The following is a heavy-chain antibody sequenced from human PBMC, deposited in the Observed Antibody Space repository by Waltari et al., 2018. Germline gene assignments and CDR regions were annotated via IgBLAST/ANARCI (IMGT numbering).Heavy chain of an antibody. CDR3: ARVQGG. CDR2: INHSGST. V-gene: IGHV4-34*01. Sequence: QVQLQQWGAGLLKPSETMSLPCAVYGGSFSGYYWSWIRQPPGKGLEWIGEINHSGSTNYNPSLKSRVTISVDTSKNQFSLKLSSVTAADTAVYYCARVQGGWGQGTLVTVSS. CDR1: GGSFSGYY. J-gene: IGHJ4*02. D-gene: IGHD3-16*01.